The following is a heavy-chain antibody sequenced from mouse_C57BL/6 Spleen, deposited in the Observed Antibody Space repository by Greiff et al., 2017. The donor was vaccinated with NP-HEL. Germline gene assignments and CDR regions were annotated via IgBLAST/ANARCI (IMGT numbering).Heavy chain of an antibody. D-gene: IGHD1-1*01. CDR2: INPSSGYT. V-gene: IGHV1-7*01. J-gene: IGHJ1*03. CDR3: ARDYYGRGFDV. Sequence: QVHVKQSGAELAKPGASVKLSCKASGYTFTSYWMHWVKQRPGQGLEWIGYINPSSGYTKYNQKFKDKATLTADKSSSTAYMQLSSLTYEDSAVYYCARDYYGRGFDVWGTGTTVTVSS. CDR1: GYTFTSYW.